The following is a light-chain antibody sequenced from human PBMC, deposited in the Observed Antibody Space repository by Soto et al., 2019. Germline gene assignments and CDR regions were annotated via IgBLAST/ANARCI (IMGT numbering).Light chain of an antibody. CDR1: RSVGNNY. V-gene: IGKV3-20*01. CDR3: QQYAYSPLN. CDR2: GAS. J-gene: IGKJ4*01. Sequence: EIVLTQSPVTLSLSPGERATLSCRASRSVGNNYLAWYQQRPGQAPNLLIYGASIRATGIPDRFSGSGSGTDFTLTITRLEPEDSAMYYCQQYAYSPLNFGGGTKVDIK.